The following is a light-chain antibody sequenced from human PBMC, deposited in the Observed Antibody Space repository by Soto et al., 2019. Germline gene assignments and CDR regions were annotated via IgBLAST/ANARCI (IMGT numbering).Light chain of an antibody. CDR3: QQFYDLPIT. J-gene: IGKJ5*01. CDR1: QDISDV. CDR2: DAS. Sequence: DLQITHSPSSLSPPVSYRVTITSQASQDISDVLNWYQQQPGKAPKVLIYDASKLQTGVPSRFSGRGSGKDFTFTISSLQPDDSGTYYCQQFYDLPITFGQGTRLEIK. V-gene: IGKV1-33*01.